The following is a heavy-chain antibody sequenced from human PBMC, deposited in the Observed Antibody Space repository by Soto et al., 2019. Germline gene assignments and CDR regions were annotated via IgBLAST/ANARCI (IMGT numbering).Heavy chain of an antibody. CDR2: ISSSSTI. J-gene: IGHJ3*01. Sequence: GGSLRLSCAASGFTFSSYSMNWVRQAPGKGLEWVSYISSSSTIYYADSVKGRFTISRDNAKNSLYLQWSSLKASDTAMYYCARDLDYGGNSEASDVWGQGTMVTVSS. CDR3: ARDLDYGGNSEASDV. D-gene: IGHD4-17*01. CDR1: GFTFSSYS. V-gene: IGHV3-48*01.